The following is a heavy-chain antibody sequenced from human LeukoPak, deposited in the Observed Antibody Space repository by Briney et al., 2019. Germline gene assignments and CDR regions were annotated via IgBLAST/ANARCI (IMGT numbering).Heavy chain of an antibody. J-gene: IGHJ3*02. CDR1: GFTVSSNY. Sequence: PGGSLRLSCAASGFTVSSNYMSWVRQAPGKGLEWVSVIYSGGSTYYADSVKGRFTISRDNSKNTLYLQMNSLRAEDTAVYYCARDSRAGYCSSTSCYAFDIWGQGTMVTVSS. D-gene: IGHD2-2*01. CDR3: ARDSRAGYCSSTSCYAFDI. CDR2: IYSGGST. V-gene: IGHV3-53*01.